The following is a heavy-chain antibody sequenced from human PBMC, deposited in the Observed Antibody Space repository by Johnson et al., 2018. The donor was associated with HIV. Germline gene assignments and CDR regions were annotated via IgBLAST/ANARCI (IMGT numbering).Heavy chain of an antibody. D-gene: IGHD4-23*01. V-gene: IGHV3-30*18. CDR2: ISYGGSNK. CDR3: AKESETYGGNIGFQHDFDI. J-gene: IGHJ3*02. CDR1: GFTISSYG. Sequence: QVQLVESGGGVVQPGRSLRLSCAASGFTISSYGMHWVRQAPGKGLEWVAVISYGGSNKYYADSVKGRFTVSRDNSKNTLYLQMNSLRADDTAVYYCAKESETYGGNIGFQHDFDIWGQGTMVTVSS.